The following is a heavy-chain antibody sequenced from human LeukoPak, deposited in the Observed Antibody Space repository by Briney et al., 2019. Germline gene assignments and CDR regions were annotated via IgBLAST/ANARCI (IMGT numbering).Heavy chain of an antibody. CDR1: GFTVSSNY. D-gene: IGHD1-26*01. Sequence: GGSLRLSCAASGFTVSSNYMSWVRQAPGKGLEWVSVIYSGGSTYYADSVKGRFTISRDNSKNTLYLQMNSLRAEDTAVYYCAREAGRIVGAIYYGMDVWGQGTTVTVSS. CDR2: IYSGGST. CDR3: AREAGRIVGAIYYGMDV. V-gene: IGHV3-53*01. J-gene: IGHJ6*02.